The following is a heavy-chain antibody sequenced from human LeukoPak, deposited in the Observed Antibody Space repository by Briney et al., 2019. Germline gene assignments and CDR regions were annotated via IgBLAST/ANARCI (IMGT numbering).Heavy chain of an antibody. Sequence: GASVKVSCKASGYTFTSYYMHWVRQAPGQGLEWMGIINPSGGSTSYAQKFQGRVTITRDTSASTAYMELSSLRSEDTAVYYCARAVPTALGIFRTSGKPPLTGEYYFDYWGQGTLVTVSS. J-gene: IGHJ4*02. CDR1: GYTFTSYY. V-gene: IGHV1-46*01. CDR3: ARAVPTALGIFRTSGKPPLTGEYYFDY. D-gene: IGHD2-15*01. CDR2: INPSGGST.